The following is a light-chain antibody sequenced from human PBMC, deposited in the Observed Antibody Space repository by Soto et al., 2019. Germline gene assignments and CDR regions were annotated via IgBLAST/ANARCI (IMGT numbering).Light chain of an antibody. CDR1: SSDVGSYNR. CDR3: SSYTSSNTYV. J-gene: IGLJ1*01. V-gene: IGLV2-18*02. CDR2: DVS. Sequence: QSALTQPPSVSGSPGHSVAISCTGTSSDVGSYNRVSWYQQPPGSAPKLMIYDVSNRPSGVPDRFSGSKSGNAAFLTISGLQAEDEADYYCSSYTSSNTYVFGTGTKLTVL.